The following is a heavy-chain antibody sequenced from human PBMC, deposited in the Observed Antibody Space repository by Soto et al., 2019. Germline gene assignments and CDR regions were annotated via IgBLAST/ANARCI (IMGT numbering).Heavy chain of an antibody. CDR1: GFDFSSYS. D-gene: IGHD3-10*02. Sequence: EVPLVASGGGLVKPGGSLRLSCAASGFDFSSYSMNWVRQAQGKGLEWVSSINEDSSYIYYAHSLRSRFSIPRENAKESLYLQMNSPRAPDTAVYHCVRLFGWYVRSGYMAVWGDGATVTVSS. V-gene: IGHV3-21*01. CDR3: VRLFGWYVRSGYMAV. CDR2: INEDSSYI. J-gene: IGHJ6*03.